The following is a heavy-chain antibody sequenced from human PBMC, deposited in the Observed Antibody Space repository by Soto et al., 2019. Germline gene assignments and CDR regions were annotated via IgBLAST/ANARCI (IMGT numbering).Heavy chain of an antibody. D-gene: IGHD3-10*01. J-gene: IGHJ4*02. CDR1: RCMLIDYG. Sequence: RCMLIDYGMHCVRQDTGKALEWVAVIWHDGSEIYYAYSVKGRFTISRDNSKNTLYLQMTSLRAEDTAVYCCARDGIGGTAFREFLGYWGQGTLVAVSS. CDR2: IWHDGSEI. V-gene: IGHV3-33*01. CDR3: ARDGIGGTAFREFLGY.